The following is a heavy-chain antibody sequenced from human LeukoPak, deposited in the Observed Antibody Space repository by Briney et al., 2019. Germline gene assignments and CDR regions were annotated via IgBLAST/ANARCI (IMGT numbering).Heavy chain of an antibody. J-gene: IGHJ1*01. D-gene: IGHD2-2*02. CDR3: ARGHTLKYFHN. CDR1: GGSISSTTYY. V-gene: IGHV4-39*02. CDR2: IYYSGTT. Sequence: SEILPLTCTVSGGSISSTTYYWGWIRQPPGKGLEWIGTIYYSGTTYYNPSLKIRVTISVDTSKNQFSLELSAMTAADTTQYSCARGHTLKYFHNWGQGTLVSVSS.